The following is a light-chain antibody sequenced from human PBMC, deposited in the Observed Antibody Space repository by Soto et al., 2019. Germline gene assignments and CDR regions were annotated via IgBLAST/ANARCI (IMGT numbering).Light chain of an antibody. J-gene: IGKJ4*01. V-gene: IGKV1-8*01. Sequence: IQMTQSPSSLSASTGDRVTITCRASQGISSYLAWYQQKPGKAPKLLIYAASTLQSGVPSRFSGSGSGTDFTLTISCLQSEDFATYYCQQYYSYPFTFGGGTKVDIK. CDR3: QQYYSYPFT. CDR1: QGISSY. CDR2: AAS.